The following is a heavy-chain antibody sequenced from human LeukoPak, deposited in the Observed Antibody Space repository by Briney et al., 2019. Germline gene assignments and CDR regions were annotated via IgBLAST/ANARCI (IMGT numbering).Heavy chain of an antibody. CDR3: ARVAAYYDSSGYYFYLPIGYCFDY. Sequence: ETLSLTCTVSGGSISSSSYYWGWIRQPPGKGLEWIGSIYYSGSTYYNPSLKSRVTISVDTSKNQSSLKLSSVTAADTAVYYCARVAAYYDSSGYYFYLPIGYCFDYWGQGTLVTVSS. D-gene: IGHD3-22*01. V-gene: IGHV4-39*01. CDR1: GGSISSSSYY. J-gene: IGHJ4*02. CDR2: IYYSGST.